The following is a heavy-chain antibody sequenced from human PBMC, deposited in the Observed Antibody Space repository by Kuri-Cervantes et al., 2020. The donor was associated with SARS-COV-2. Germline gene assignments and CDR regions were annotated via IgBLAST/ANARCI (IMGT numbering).Heavy chain of an antibody. V-gene: IGHV3-33*01. J-gene: IGHJ4*02. D-gene: IGHD1-26*01. Sequence: GESLKISCAASGFTFSSYGMHWVRQAPGKGLEWVAVIWYDGSNKYYADSVKGRFTISRDNSKNTLYLLMNSLRAEDTAVYYCARDGIVGATPHFDYWGQGTLVTVSS. CDR2: IWYDGSNK. CDR3: ARDGIVGATPHFDY. CDR1: GFTFSSYG.